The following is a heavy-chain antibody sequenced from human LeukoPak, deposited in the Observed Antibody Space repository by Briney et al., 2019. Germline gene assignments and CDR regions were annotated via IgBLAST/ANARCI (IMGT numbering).Heavy chain of an antibody. CDR3: AKDSVYCSGGSCLNWFDP. V-gene: IGHV3-9*01. Sequence: SGGSLRLSCAASGFTFDDYAMHWVRQAPGKGLEWVSGISWNSGSIGYADSVKGRFTISRDDAKNSLYLQMNSLRAEDTALYYCAKDSVYCSGGSCLNWFDPWGQGTLVTVSS. CDR2: ISWNSGSI. CDR1: GFTFDDYA. J-gene: IGHJ5*02. D-gene: IGHD2-15*01.